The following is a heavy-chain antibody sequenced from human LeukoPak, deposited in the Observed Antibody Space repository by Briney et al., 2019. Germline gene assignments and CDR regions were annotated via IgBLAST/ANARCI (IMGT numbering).Heavy chain of an antibody. CDR3: ARGGSVVVPAAMHWFDP. D-gene: IGHD2-2*01. Sequence: GGSLRLSCAASGFTCSSYWMSWVRQAPGKGLEWVANIKQDGSEKYYVDSVKGRFTISRDNAKNSLYLQMNSLRAEDTAVYYCARGGSVVVPAAMHWFDPWGQGTLVTVSS. J-gene: IGHJ5*02. CDR2: IKQDGSEK. V-gene: IGHV3-7*01. CDR1: GFTCSSYW.